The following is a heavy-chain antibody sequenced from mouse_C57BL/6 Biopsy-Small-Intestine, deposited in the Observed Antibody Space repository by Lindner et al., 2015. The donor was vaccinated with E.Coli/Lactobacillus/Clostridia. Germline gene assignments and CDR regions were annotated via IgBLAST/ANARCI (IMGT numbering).Heavy chain of an antibody. Sequence: VQLQESGGEVMKPGASVKLSCKATGYTFTGYWIEWVKQRPGHGLEWIGEILPGNDNTDYNEKFRGKATFTADTSSNTVYMQLSSLTTEDSVIYYCARKFGYVMDHWGQGTSVTVSS. J-gene: IGHJ4*01. CDR1: GYTFTGYW. CDR3: ARKFGYVMDH. CDR2: ILPGNDNT. V-gene: IGHV1-9*01.